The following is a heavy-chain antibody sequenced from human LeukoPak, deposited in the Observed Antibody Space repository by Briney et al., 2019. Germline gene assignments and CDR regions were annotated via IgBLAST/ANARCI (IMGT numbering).Heavy chain of an antibody. CDR2: INPNSGGT. CDR3: ARNWNGIDY. D-gene: IGHD1-1*01. J-gene: IGHJ4*02. Sequence: GASVKVSCKTSGYTFTDKSMLWVRQAPGQGLEWMGWINPNSGGTKYAQKFQGRVTMTTDTSISTAYMDLSSLTSDDTAVYYCARNWNGIDYWGQGALVTVSS. CDR1: GYTFTDKS. V-gene: IGHV1-2*02.